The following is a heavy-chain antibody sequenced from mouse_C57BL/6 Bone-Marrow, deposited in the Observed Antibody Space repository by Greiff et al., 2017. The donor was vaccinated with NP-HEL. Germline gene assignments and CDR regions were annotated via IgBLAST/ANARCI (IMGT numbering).Heavy chain of an antibody. CDR2: IDPETGGT. CDR3: TTIYYGNLWWYFDV. D-gene: IGHD2-1*01. J-gene: IGHJ1*03. Sequence: VQLKESGAELVRPGASVTLSCKASGYTFTDYEMHWVKQTPVHGLEWIGAIDPETGGTAYNQKFKGKAILTADKSSSTAYMELRSLTSEDSAVYYCTTIYYGNLWWYFDVWGTGTTVTVSS. CDR1: GYTFTDYE. V-gene: IGHV1-15*01.